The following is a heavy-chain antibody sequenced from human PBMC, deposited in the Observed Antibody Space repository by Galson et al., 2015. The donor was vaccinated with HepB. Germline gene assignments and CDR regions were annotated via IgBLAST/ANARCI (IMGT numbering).Heavy chain of an antibody. CDR2: ISGPGDST. CDR1: GFAFDTHA. Sequence: SLRLSCAASGFAFDTHAMSWVRQAPGRGLEWISGISGPGDSTFYADSVKGRFTVSRDNSNNMLYLQMNSLRAEDAGLYFCAKGYGLFDSWGQGILVTVSS. J-gene: IGHJ5*01. CDR3: AKGYGLFDS. V-gene: IGHV3-23*01. D-gene: IGHD5-18*01.